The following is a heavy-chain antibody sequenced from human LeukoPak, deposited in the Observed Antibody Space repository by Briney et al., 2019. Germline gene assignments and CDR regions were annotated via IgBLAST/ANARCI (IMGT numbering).Heavy chain of an antibody. Sequence: ASVKVSCKTSGYTFINYGISWVRQAPGQGLEWMGWISAYNGNTNYAQKLQGRVTMTTDTSTSTAYMELRSLRSDDTAVYYCARDAGRLWFGEPYYLDYWGQGTLVTVSS. V-gene: IGHV1-18*01. D-gene: IGHD3-10*01. CDR1: GYTFINYG. CDR3: ARDAGRLWFGEPYYLDY. J-gene: IGHJ4*02. CDR2: ISAYNGNT.